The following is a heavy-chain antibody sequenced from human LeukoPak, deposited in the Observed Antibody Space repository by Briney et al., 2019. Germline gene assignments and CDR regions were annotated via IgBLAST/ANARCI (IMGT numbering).Heavy chain of an antibody. D-gene: IGHD3-16*01. CDR3: ARGGPWGYFDY. V-gene: IGHV4-59*12. CDR1: GGSISSYY. Sequence: SETLSLTCTVSGGSISSYYWSWIRQPPGKGLEWIGYIYYSGSTNYNPSLKSRVTISVDTSKNQFSLNLNSVTAADTALYYCARGGPWGYFDYWGQETLVTVSS. J-gene: IGHJ4*02. CDR2: IYYSGST.